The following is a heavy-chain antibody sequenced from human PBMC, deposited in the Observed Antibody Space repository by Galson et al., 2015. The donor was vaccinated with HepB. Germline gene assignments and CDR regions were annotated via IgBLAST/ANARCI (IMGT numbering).Heavy chain of an antibody. D-gene: IGHD6-6*01. Sequence: QSGAEVKKPGESLKISCKGSGYTFTNYWIGWVRQMPGKGLEWMGIIYPGDSDTRYSPSFKGQVTISADKSINTAYLQWNSLKASDTAMYYCARRQSSTSLQTYFDYWGQGTLVTVPS. J-gene: IGHJ4*02. V-gene: IGHV5-51*03. CDR2: IYPGDSDT. CDR3: ARRQSSTSLQTYFDY. CDR1: GYTFTNYW.